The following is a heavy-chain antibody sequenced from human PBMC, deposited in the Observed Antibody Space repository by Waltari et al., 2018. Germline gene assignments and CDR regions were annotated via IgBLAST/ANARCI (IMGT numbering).Heavy chain of an antibody. V-gene: IGHV3-48*03. CDR2: ISSRASTV. CDR3: ARPSTEYYYYYYYMDV. CDR1: GFTFSNYE. J-gene: IGHJ6*03. Sequence: EVQVVESGGGLVQPGGSLRLSCAASGFTFSNYEMNWVRQGAGKGLELVSYISSRASTVYYADSVKGRFTISRDNAKNSLYLEMNSLRAEDTAVYYCARPSTEYYYYYYYMDVWGKGTTVTVS.